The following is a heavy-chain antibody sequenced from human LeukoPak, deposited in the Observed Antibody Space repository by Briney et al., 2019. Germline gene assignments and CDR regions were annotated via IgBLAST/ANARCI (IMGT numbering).Heavy chain of an antibody. V-gene: IGHV1-69*13. D-gene: IGHD6-13*01. CDR1: GGTFSSCA. J-gene: IGHJ4*02. CDR2: IIPIFGTA. CDR3: ARYGIIYSSTERIYFDY. Sequence: SVKVSCKASGGTFSSCAISWVRQAPGQGLEWMGGIIPIFGTANYAQKFQGRVTITADESTSTAYMELSSLRSEDTAVYYCARYGIIYSSTERIYFDYWGQGTLVTVSS.